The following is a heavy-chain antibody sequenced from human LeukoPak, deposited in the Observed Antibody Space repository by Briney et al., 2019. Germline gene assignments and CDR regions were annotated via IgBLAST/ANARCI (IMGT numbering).Heavy chain of an antibody. V-gene: IGHV3-48*04. D-gene: IGHD5-12*01. J-gene: IGHJ4*02. CDR3: ARDYYMVAMDY. CDR2: ISSSSSTI. Sequence: GGSLRLSCAASGFTFSSYSMNWVRQAPGKGLEWVSYISSSSSTIYYADSVKGRFTISRDNAKNSLYLQMNSLRAEDTAVYYCARDYYMVAMDYWGQGTLVTVSS. CDR1: GFTFSSYS.